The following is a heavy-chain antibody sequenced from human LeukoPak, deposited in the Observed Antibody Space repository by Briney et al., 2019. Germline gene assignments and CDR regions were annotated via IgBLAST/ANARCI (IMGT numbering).Heavy chain of an antibody. J-gene: IGHJ3*02. CDR2: IYYSGST. D-gene: IGHD3-22*01. CDR1: GGSISSSSYY. Sequence: SSETLSLTCTVSGGSISSSSYYWGWIRQPPGKGLEWIGSIYYSGSTYYNPSLKSRVTISVDTSKNQFSLKLSSVTAADTAVYYCARGSYYDSSGLRAFDIWGQGTMVTVSS. CDR3: ARGSYYDSSGLRAFDI. V-gene: IGHV4-39*07.